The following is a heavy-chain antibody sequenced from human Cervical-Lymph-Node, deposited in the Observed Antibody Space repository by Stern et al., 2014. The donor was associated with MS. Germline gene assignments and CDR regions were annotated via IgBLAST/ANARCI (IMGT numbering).Heavy chain of an antibody. CDR1: GFTFSSYA. V-gene: IGHV3-30*04. CDR3: ARGRAIVGLDY. Sequence: QVQLMQSGGGVVQPGRSLRLSCAASGFTFSSYAMYWVRQAPGKGLEWVTVISYDGGTKYYADSVKGRFTVSRDNSKSTFDLQMSSLRPEDTAVYYCARGRAIVGLDYWGQGTLVTVSS. J-gene: IGHJ4*02. CDR2: ISYDGGTK. D-gene: IGHD1-26*01.